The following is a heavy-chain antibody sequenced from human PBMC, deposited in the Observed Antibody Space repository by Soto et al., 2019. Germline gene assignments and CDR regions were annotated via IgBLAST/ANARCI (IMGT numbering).Heavy chain of an antibody. CDR1: GDSVASNSVT. CDR2: TYYRSKWYN. Sequence: QVQMQQSGPGLVRPSQTLSLTCAISGDSVASNSVTWYWIRQSPSRGLEWLGRTYYRSKWYNDYAVSVKSTIIINPDTSKNQFSLHLNSVTPEATAMYYCARLIGNSSFTDWGQGTLVTVSS. CDR3: ARLIGNSSFTD. D-gene: IGHD6-6*01. V-gene: IGHV6-1*01. J-gene: IGHJ4*02.